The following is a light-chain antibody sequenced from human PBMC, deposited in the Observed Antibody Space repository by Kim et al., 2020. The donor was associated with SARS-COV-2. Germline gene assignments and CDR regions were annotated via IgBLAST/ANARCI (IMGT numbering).Light chain of an antibody. CDR1: QSVNNNY. J-gene: IGKJ4*01. CDR3: QHYGASPLT. V-gene: IGKV3-20*01. CDR2: GAS. Sequence: PGERATVSCRASQSVNNNYLAWYQQKPGQAPRLLIYGASSRATGIPYRFSGSGSETDFILTISRLDPEDFAVYYCQHYGASPLTFGGGTKVDIK.